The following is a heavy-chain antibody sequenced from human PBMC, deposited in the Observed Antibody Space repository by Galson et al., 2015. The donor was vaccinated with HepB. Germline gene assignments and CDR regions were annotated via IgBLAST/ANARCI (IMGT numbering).Heavy chain of an antibody. J-gene: IGHJ6*02. D-gene: IGHD2/OR15-2a*01. CDR2: ISWDGGST. CDR1: GFTFDDYT. CDR3: SGSGASTSGSYYGMAV. Sequence: SLRLSCAASGFTFDDYTMHWVRQAPGKGLEWVSLISWDGGSTYYADSVKGRFTISRDNSKNSLYLQMNSLRTEDTALYYCSGSGASTSGSYYGMAVWGQGTTVTVSS. V-gene: IGHV3-43*01.